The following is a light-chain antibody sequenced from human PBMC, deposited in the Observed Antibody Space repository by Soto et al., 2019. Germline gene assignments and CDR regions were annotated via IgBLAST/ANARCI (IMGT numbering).Light chain of an antibody. CDR1: QTISSW. Sequence: DIQMNQSPSTLSGSVGDRVTITCRASQTISSWLAWYQQKPGKAPKLLIYKASTLKSGVPSRFSDSGSGTEFTLTISSLKPDDFATYYCQQRYSSPPTFGQGTKVDIK. J-gene: IGKJ1*01. V-gene: IGKV1-5*03. CDR3: QQRYSSPPT. CDR2: KAS.